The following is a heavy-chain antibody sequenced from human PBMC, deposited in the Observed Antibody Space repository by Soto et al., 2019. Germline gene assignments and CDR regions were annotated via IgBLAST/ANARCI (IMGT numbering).Heavy chain of an antibody. J-gene: IGHJ6*02. CDR1: GGSVTSGGYY. V-gene: IGHV4-31*03. CDR3: ARDRLYPGNYDYYGMGV. Sequence: KTSETLSLTCTVSGGSVTSGGYYWSWIRQHPGKGLEWIGYFYYSGSTYYNPSLKSRVTISVDPSKNQFSLKLSSVTAADTAVYYCARDRLYPGNYDYYGMGVWGQGTTVTVSS. CDR2: FYYSGST.